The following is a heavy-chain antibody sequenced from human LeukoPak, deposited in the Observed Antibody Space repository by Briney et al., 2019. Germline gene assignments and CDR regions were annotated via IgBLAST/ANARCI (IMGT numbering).Heavy chain of an antibody. CDR3: ARRARYCSGGSCYSVLAWFDP. V-gene: IGHV1-2*02. Sequence: ASVKVSCKASGYTFTGYYMHWVRQAPGQGLEWMGWISPNSGGTNYAQKFQGRVTMTRDTSISTAYMELSRLRSDDTAVYYCARRARYCSGGSCYSVLAWFDPWGQGTLVTVSS. CDR1: GYTFTGYY. D-gene: IGHD2-15*01. CDR2: ISPNSGGT. J-gene: IGHJ5*02.